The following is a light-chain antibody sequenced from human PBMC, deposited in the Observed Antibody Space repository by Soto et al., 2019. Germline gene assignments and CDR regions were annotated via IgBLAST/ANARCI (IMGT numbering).Light chain of an antibody. Sequence: DIQITQAPSTLPASVEDRVTITCRASQSISNFFAWYQHKPGTAPKVLIYHASNSQSGVPSRFSGSGSGTEFTLTISSLQPDDFATYYCQQYNSYSFGQGTKVDIK. CDR3: QQYNSYS. CDR1: QSISNF. V-gene: IGKV1-5*01. CDR2: HAS. J-gene: IGKJ1*01.